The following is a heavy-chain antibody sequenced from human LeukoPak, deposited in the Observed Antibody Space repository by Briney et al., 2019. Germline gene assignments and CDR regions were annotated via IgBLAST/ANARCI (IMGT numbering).Heavy chain of an antibody. CDR2: INPSGGST. V-gene: IGHV1-46*01. CDR1: GYTFTSYY. Sequence: GASVKVSRKASGYTFTSYYMHWVRQAPGQGLEWMGIINPSGGSTSYAQKFQGRVTMTRDMSTSTVYMELSSLRSEDTAVYYCARAAGNYGDFQYWGQGTLVTVSS. D-gene: IGHD4-17*01. CDR3: ARAAGNYGDFQY. J-gene: IGHJ4*02.